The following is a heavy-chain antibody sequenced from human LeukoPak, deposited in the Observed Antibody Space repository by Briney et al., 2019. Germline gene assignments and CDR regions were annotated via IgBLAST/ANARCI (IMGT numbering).Heavy chain of an antibody. CDR2: ITASGTAM. D-gene: IGHD2-21*02. CDR1: GFTFSSYS. J-gene: IGHJ4*02. Sequence: HPGGSLRLSCAASGFTFSSYSMNWVRQAPGKGLEWVSHITASGTAMFYADSVKGRLTISRDNSKNSLYLQMSSLRADDTAVYYCARDATRGGDNDYWGQGTRVIVSS. CDR3: ARDATRGGDNDY. V-gene: IGHV3-48*04.